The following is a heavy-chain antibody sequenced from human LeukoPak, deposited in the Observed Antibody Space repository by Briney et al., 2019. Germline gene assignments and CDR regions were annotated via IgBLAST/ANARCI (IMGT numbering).Heavy chain of an antibody. Sequence: GGSLRLSCAASGLTVNTNFMNWVRQAPGKGLEWVSVIYPSGSTHYGDAVKGRFTISRDNFKSAVFLEMSSVTDEDTAVYYCAREVFSGGWFQFDPWGQGTLVTVSS. J-gene: IGHJ5*02. CDR1: GLTVNTNF. V-gene: IGHV3-53*01. CDR2: IYPSGST. CDR3: AREVFSGGWFQFDP. D-gene: IGHD6-19*01.